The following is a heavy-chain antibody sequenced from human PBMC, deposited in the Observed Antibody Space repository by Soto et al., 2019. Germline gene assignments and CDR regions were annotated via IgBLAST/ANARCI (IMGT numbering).Heavy chain of an antibody. J-gene: IGHJ5*02. CDR1: GYTFTDYF. CDR2: INPNSRGT. CDR3: ARATLKEGNWLDP. V-gene: IGHV1-2*02. D-gene: IGHD4-4*01. Sequence: ASVKVSCKASGYTFTDYFIHWVRQAPGQGFEWMGWINPNSRGTNYAQKFQGRVTMTRDTSNSTAYMELRGLTSDDTAVYYCARATLKEGNWLDPWGQGTMVTVYS.